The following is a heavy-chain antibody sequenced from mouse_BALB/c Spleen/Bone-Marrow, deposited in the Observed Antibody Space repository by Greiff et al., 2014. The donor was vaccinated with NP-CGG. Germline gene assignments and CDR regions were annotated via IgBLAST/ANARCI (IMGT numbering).Heavy chain of an antibody. Sequence: EVNLVESGAELVKPGASVKLSCTASGFNIKDTYMHWVKQRPEQGLEWIGRIDPANGNTKYDPKFQGKATITADTSSNTAYLQLSSLTSEDTAVYFCARAYYGNYPYAMDYWGQGTSVTVSS. CDR3: ARAYYGNYPYAMDY. V-gene: IGHV14-3*02. CDR2: IDPANGNT. J-gene: IGHJ4*01. D-gene: IGHD2-10*01. CDR1: GFNIKDTY.